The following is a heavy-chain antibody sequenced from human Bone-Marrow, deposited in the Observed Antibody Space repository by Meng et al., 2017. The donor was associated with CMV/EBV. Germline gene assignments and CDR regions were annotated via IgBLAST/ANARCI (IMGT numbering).Heavy chain of an antibody. CDR2: ISSSSNYI. J-gene: IGHJ4*02. V-gene: IGHV3-21*01. Sequence: GGSLRLSCAASGFTFSSYSMNWVRQAPGKGLEWVSSISSSSNYIYYADPVKGRFTISRDNSKNTLYLQMNSLRAEDTAVYYCTSGAYFDYWGQGTLVTVSS. CDR1: GFTFSSYS. CDR3: TSGAYFDY. D-gene: IGHD1-26*01.